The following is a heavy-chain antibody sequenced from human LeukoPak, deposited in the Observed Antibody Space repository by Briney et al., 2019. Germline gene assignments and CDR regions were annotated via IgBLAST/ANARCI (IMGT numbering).Heavy chain of an antibody. J-gene: IGHJ6*04. D-gene: IGHD3-10*01. Sequence: SETLSLTCTVSGGSVNSNTYYWTWIRQPPGKGLEWIGHMYYSGHVDYNPSLKSRLTMSLDTSKNQFSLKLDSVSAADTAVYYCARMVRVGEVTGYYYGMDVWGRGTTVIVSS. V-gene: IGHV4-61*01. CDR3: ARMVRVGEVTGYYYGMDV. CDR2: MYYSGHV. CDR1: GGSVNSNTYY.